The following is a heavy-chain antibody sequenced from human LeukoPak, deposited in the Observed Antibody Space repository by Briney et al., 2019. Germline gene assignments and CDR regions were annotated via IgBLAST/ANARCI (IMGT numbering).Heavy chain of an antibody. J-gene: IGHJ6*02. V-gene: IGHV3-23*01. CDR3: ARKGGYYDFWSGYYYGMDV. CDR1: GFTFSTYA. D-gene: IGHD3-3*01. CDR2: ISGSGGST. Sequence: GGSLRLSCAASGFTFSTYAMSWVRQAPGKGLEWISAISGSGGSTYYADSVKGRFTISRDNSKNTLYLQMNSLRAEDTAVYYCARKGGYYDFWSGYYYGMDVWGQGTTVTVSS.